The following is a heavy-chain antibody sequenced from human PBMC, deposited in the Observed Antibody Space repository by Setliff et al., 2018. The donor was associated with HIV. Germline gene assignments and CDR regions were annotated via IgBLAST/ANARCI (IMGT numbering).Heavy chain of an antibody. CDR3: ARGVPLLPPHY. V-gene: IGHV4-39*07. J-gene: IGHJ4*02. Sequence: PSETLSLTCTVSGGSISSSNYYWGWIRQPPGKGLEWIGSIYYSGSTNYNPSLKSRVTISVDTSKNQFSLSLTSVTAADTAMYYCARGVPLLPPHYWGQGTLVTVSS. CDR1: GGSISSSNYY. D-gene: IGHD2-21*02. CDR2: IYYSGST.